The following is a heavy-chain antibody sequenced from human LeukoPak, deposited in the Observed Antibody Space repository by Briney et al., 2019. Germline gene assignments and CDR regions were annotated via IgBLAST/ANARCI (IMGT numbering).Heavy chain of an antibody. Sequence: SETLSLTCTVSGGSISSGSYYWSWIRQPAGKGLEWIGRIYTSGSTNYNPSLKSRVTISVDTSKNQFSLKLSSVTAADTAVYYCARRWTWGQGTLVTVSS. V-gene: IGHV4-61*02. J-gene: IGHJ5*02. D-gene: IGHD3-3*01. CDR2: IYTSGST. CDR3: ARRWT. CDR1: GGSISSGSYY.